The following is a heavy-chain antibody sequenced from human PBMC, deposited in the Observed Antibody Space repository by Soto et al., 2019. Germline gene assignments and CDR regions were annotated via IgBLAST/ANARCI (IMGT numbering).Heavy chain of an antibody. Sequence: QVQLQESGPGLVKPSQTLSLTCTVSGGSISSGGYYWSWIRQHPGKGLEWIGYIYYSGSTYYNPSRKSQVTISVDTSKHQFSLKLSSVTAADTAVYYCARFEDEYQLLGGAFDIWGQGTMVTVSS. J-gene: IGHJ3*02. CDR2: IYYSGST. D-gene: IGHD2-2*01. V-gene: IGHV4-31*01. CDR1: GGSISSGGYY. CDR3: ARFEDEYQLLGGAFDI.